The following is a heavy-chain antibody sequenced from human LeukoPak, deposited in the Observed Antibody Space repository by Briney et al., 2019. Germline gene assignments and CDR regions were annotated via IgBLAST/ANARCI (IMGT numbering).Heavy chain of an antibody. J-gene: IGHJ3*02. CDR3: AGRRVDSSGYYSRYERVRNAFDI. Sequence: LRLSCAASGFTFSSYEMNWIRQPPGKGLEWIGEINHSGSTNYNPSLKSRVTISVDTSKNQFSLKLSSVTAADTAVYYCAGRRVDSSGYYSRYERVRNAFDIWGQGTMVTVSS. CDR2: INHSGST. V-gene: IGHV4-34*08. D-gene: IGHD3-22*01. CDR1: GFTFSSYE.